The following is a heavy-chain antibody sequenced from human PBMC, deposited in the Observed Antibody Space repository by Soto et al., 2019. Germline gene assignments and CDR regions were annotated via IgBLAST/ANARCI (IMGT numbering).Heavy chain of an antibody. CDR2: IYYSGST. Sequence: SETLSLTCTVSGVSISSYYWNWIRQSPGKGLEWIGYIYYSGSTNYNPSLRSRVTISVDTSKNQFSLRLSSVIVADTAVYYCARAGGYNYHFDFWGQGTTVTVSS. D-gene: IGHD5-18*01. CDR3: ARAGGYNYHFDF. J-gene: IGHJ6*02. V-gene: IGHV4-59*01. CDR1: GVSISSYY.